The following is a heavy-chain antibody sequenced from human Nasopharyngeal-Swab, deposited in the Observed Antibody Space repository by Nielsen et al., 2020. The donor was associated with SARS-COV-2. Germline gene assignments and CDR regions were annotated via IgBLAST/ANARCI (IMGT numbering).Heavy chain of an antibody. D-gene: IGHD3-10*01. CDR3: ARDGSYVGSGDAFDI. CDR2: ISAYNGNT. V-gene: IGHV1-18*01. Sequence: ASVKVSCKASGYTFTSYGISWVRQAPGQGLEWMGWISAYNGNTNYAQKLQGRVTMTTDTSTSTAYMELRSLRSDATAVYYCARDGSYVGSGDAFDIWGQGTMVTVSS. CDR1: GYTFTSYG. J-gene: IGHJ3*02.